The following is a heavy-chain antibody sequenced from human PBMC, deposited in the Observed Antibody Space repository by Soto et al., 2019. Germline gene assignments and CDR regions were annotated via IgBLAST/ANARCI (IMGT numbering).Heavy chain of an antibody. V-gene: IGHV3-23*01. CDR1: GFTFSSYA. CDR3: AKTASMTIRDGFDH. D-gene: IGHD4-17*01. Sequence: EVQVLESGGGLVQPGGSLRLSCAASGFTFSSYAMSWVRQAPGQGLEWVSAISGSGSNPYYADSVKGRFTISRDNSKNTLYLQMNSLRAEDTALYSCAKTASMTIRDGFDHWGQRTLVTVSS. CDR2: ISGSGSNP. J-gene: IGHJ4*02.